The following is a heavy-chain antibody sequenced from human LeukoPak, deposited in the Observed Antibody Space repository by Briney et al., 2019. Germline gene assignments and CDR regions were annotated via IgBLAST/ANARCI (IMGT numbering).Heavy chain of an antibody. V-gene: IGHV1-24*01. D-gene: IGHD6-19*01. CDR3: ATASGWYEAAFDY. Sequence: GASVKVSCKVSGYTLTELSMHWVRQAPGKGLEWMGGFEPEDGETIYAQKFQGRVTMTEDTSTDTAYMELSSLRSEDTAVYYCATASGWYEAAFDYWGQGTLVTVSS. J-gene: IGHJ4*02. CDR2: FEPEDGET. CDR1: GYTLTELS.